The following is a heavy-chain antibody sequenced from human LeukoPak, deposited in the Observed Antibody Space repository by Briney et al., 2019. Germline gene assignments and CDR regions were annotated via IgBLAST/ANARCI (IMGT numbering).Heavy chain of an antibody. J-gene: IGHJ5*02. Sequence: SETLSLTCTVSGGSISSGGYYWSWIRQHPGKGLEWIGYIYYSGSTYYNPSLKSRVTISVDTSKNQFSLKLSSVTAADTAVYYCARDPSSSGWLDPWGQGTLVTVSS. D-gene: IGHD3-10*01. CDR2: IYYSGST. V-gene: IGHV4-31*03. CDR3: ARDPSSSGWLDP. CDR1: GGSISSGGYY.